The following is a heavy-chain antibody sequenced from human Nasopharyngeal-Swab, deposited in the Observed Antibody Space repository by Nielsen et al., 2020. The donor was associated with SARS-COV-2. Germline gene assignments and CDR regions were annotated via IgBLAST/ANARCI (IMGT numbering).Heavy chain of an antibody. CDR2: ISSSGSTI. J-gene: IGHJ6*02. Sequence: GGSLRLSCAASGFTFSDYYMSWIRQAPGKGLEWVSYISSSGSTIYYADSVKGRLTISRDNAKNSLYLQMNSLRAEDTAVYYCARDSIFGVVIIRPPYYGMDVWGQGTTVTVSS. V-gene: IGHV3-11*04. CDR1: GFTFSDYY. CDR3: ARDSIFGVVIIRPPYYGMDV. D-gene: IGHD3-3*01.